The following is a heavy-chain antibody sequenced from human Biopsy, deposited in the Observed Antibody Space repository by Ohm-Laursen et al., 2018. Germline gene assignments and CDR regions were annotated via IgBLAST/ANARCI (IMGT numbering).Heavy chain of an antibody. J-gene: IGHJ2*01. Sequence: GTLSLTCTVSGGPIDSYYWSWIRQPPGKALEWIGYIYFTGRTSYNPSLKSRVTISVNTSKKQFSLRLSSVTAAGTAVYYCASAGYNPDWNFDLWGRGTRVTVSS. CDR3: ASAGYNPDWNFDL. D-gene: IGHD5-24*01. CDR2: IYFTGRT. V-gene: IGHV4-59*12. CDR1: GGPIDSYY.